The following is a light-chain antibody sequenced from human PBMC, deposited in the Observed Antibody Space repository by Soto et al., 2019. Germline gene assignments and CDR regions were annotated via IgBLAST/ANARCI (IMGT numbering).Light chain of an antibody. CDR3: QKFNSAPLT. CDR1: QDISVY. Sequence: DIQMTQSPSSLSASVGDRVTITCRASQDISVYLAWYQQKPGKVPKLLIYSASTLQSGVPSRFSGSGSGTDFTLTISSLQPEDVPTYYCQKFNSAPLTFGQGPRLEIK. CDR2: SAS. J-gene: IGKJ5*01. V-gene: IGKV1-27*01.